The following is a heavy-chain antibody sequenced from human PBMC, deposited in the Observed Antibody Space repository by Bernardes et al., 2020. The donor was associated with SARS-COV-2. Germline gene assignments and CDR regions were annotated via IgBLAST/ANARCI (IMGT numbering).Heavy chain of an antibody. D-gene: IGHD3-10*01. CDR2: ISYDGSNK. CDR1: GFTLSSYG. V-gene: IGHV3-30*03. CDR3: AISLLWFGELLT. J-gene: IGHJ5*02. Sequence: GGSLRLSCAASGFTLSSYGMHWVRQAPGKGLEWVAVISYDGSNKYYADSVKGRLTISRDNSKNTLYLQMNSLGAEDTAVYYCAISLLWFGELLTWGQGTLVTVSS.